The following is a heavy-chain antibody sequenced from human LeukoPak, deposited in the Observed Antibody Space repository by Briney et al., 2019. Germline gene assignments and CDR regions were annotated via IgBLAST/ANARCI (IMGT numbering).Heavy chain of an antibody. D-gene: IGHD6-19*01. CDR3: ARSGGWQHFDY. CDR1: GGSISSSSYY. Sequence: SETLSLTCTVSGGSISSSSYYWGWIRQPPGKGLEWIGSFYYSGSTYYNPSLKSRVTISVDTSKNQFSLKLSSVTAADTAVYYCARSGGWQHFDYWGQGTLVTVSS. CDR2: FYYSGST. V-gene: IGHV4-39*01. J-gene: IGHJ4*02.